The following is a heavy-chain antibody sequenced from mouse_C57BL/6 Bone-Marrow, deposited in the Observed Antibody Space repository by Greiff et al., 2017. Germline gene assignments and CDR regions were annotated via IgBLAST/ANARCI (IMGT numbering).Heavy chain of an antibody. CDR2: ISYDGSN. CDR1: GYSITSGYY. V-gene: IGHV3-6*01. Sequence: EVQLQQSGPGLVKPSQSLSLTCSVTGYSITSGYYWNWIRQFPGNKLEWMGYISYDGSNNYNPSLKNRISITRDTSKIQFFLKLNSVTTEDTATDYCAINGAYYGSSVFAYWGQGTLVTGSA. D-gene: IGHD1-1*01. J-gene: IGHJ3*01. CDR3: AINGAYYGSSVFAY.